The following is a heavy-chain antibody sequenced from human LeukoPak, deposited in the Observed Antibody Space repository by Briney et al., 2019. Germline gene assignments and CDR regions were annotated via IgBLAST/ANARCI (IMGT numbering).Heavy chain of an antibody. CDR2: IYYSGST. Sequence: SETLSLTCTVSGGSISSSSYYWSWIRQPPGKGLEWIGYIYYSGSTNYNPSLKSRVTISVDTSKNQFSLKLSSVTAADTAVYYCARRVTMVRGVIHAFDIWGQGTMVTVSS. D-gene: IGHD3-10*01. V-gene: IGHV4-61*05. CDR1: GGSISSSSYY. J-gene: IGHJ3*02. CDR3: ARRVTMVRGVIHAFDI.